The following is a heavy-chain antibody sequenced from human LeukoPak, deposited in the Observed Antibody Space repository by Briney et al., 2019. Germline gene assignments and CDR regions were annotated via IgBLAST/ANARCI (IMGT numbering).Heavy chain of an antibody. D-gene: IGHD6-13*01. J-gene: IGHJ4*02. Sequence: SETLSLTCTVSGGSISSSSYYWGWIRQPPGKGLEWIGSIYYSGSAYYNPSLKSRVTISVDTSKNQFSLKLSSVTAADTAVYYCASRGGSSRFIDYWGQGTLVTVSS. V-gene: IGHV4-39*01. CDR1: GGSISSSSYY. CDR2: IYYSGSA. CDR3: ASRGGSSRFIDY.